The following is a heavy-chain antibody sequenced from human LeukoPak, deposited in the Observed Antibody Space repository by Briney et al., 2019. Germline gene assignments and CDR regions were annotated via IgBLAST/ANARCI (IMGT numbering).Heavy chain of an antibody. CDR2: ISSSGSTI. Sequence: GGSLRLSCAASGFTFSSYEMNWVRQAPGKGLEWVSYISSSGSTIYYADSVKGRFTISRDNAKNSLYLQVNSLRDEDTAAYYCARNPSRVGIDYWGQGTLVTVSS. D-gene: IGHD1-26*01. CDR1: GFTFSSYE. CDR3: ARNPSRVGIDY. J-gene: IGHJ4*02. V-gene: IGHV3-48*03.